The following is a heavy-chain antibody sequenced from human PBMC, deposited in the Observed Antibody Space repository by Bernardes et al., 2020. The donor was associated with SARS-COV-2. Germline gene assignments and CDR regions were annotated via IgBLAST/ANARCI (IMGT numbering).Heavy chain of an antibody. J-gene: IGHJ5*02. CDR2: INGDGSST. Sequence: GGSLRLSCAAPGFTLGTYWMHWVRHAPGKGLVWVSRINGDGSSTTYADSVKGRFTISRDNARNTLYLRMNNLRVEDTAVYDCARETVVAATTAFDPWGQGTLVTVSS. V-gene: IGHV3-74*01. CDR3: ARETVVAATTAFDP. D-gene: IGHD2-15*01. CDR1: GFTLGTYW.